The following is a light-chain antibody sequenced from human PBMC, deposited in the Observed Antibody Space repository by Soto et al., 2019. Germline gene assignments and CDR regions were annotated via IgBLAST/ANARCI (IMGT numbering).Light chain of an antibody. CDR1: SSDVGSYNF. J-gene: IGLJ1*01. CDR3: SSYTSSTTSV. Sequence: QSVLTQPASVSGSPGQSITISCTGTSSDVGSYNFVSWYQQHPGKAPKLIIYEVSNRPSGISNRFSGSKSDNTASLTISGLQAEDEADYYCSSYTSSTTSVFGIGTMLTVL. V-gene: IGLV2-14*01. CDR2: EVS.